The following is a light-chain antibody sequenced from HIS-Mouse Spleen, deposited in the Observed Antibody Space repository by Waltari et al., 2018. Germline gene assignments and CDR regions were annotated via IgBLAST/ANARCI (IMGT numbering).Light chain of an antibody. CDR1: SSDVGGYNY. Sequence: QSALTQPPSASGSPGQSVTISCTGTSSDVGGYNYVSWYQQHPGKAPQLMIYEVSKRPSGVPDRFSCSKSGNTASLTVSGLQAEDEADYYCSSYAGSNVVFGGGTKLTGL. CDR2: EVS. V-gene: IGLV2-8*01. CDR3: SSYAGSNVV. J-gene: IGLJ2*01.